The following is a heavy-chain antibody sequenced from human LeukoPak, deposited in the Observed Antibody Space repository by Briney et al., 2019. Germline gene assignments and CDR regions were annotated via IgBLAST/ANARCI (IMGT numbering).Heavy chain of an antibody. CDR1: GYSFTNYW. V-gene: IGHV5-51*01. Sequence: GESLKISCKASGYSFTNYWIGWVRQMPGTGLEWMGITYHGDSDTRYSPSFQGQVTISADKSINTAYLQWSSLKASDTAMYYCARHPDYCGQGTLVTVSS. J-gene: IGHJ4*02. CDR3: ARHPDY. CDR2: TYHGDSDT.